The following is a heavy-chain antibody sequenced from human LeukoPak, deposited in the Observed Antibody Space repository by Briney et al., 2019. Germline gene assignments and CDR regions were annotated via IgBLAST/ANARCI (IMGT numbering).Heavy chain of an antibody. CDR2: IYHSGST. CDR1: GGSISSSNW. V-gene: IGHV4-4*02. J-gene: IGHJ4*02. CDR3: ARGRLGYCSSTSCYRFDY. D-gene: IGHD2-2*01. Sequence: SETLSLTCAVSGGSISSSNWWSWVRQPPGKGLEWIGEIYHSGSTNYNPSLKSRVTISVDKSKNQFSLKLSSVTAADTAVYYCARGRLGYCSSTSCYRFDYWGQGTLVTVSS.